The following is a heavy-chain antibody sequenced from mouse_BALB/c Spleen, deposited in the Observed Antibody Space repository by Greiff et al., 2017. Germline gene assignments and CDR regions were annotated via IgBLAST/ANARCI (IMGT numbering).Heavy chain of an antibody. D-gene: IGHD1-1*01. CDR1: GFTFSSYG. J-gene: IGHJ3*01. CDR2: ISSGGSYT. CDR3: ARDGPTGFAY. Sequence: EVKLVESGGDLVKPGGSLKLSCAASGFTFSSYGMSWVRQTPDKRLEWVATISSGGSYTYYPDSVKGRFTISRDNAKNTLYLQMSSLKSEDTAMYYCARDGPTGFAYWGQGTLVTVSA. V-gene: IGHV5-6*01.